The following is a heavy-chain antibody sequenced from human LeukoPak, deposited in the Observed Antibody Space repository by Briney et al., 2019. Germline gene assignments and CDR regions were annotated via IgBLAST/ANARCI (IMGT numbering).Heavy chain of an antibody. D-gene: IGHD3-16*02. CDR1: GLTFRDAW. Sequence: GGSLRLSCAASGLTFRDAWRTWVRRPPGRGLEWIGHIKSKVNSGAADYAAPVKGRFTISRDDSRSTVYLQLDSLKTEDTAVYYCAKDVPFTGGGAIVYWGQGTPVTVSS. J-gene: IGHJ4*02. V-gene: IGHV3-15*01. CDR2: IKSKVNSGAA. CDR3: AKDVPFTGGGAIVY.